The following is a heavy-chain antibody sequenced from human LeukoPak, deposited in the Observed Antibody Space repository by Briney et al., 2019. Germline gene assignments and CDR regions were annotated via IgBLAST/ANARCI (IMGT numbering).Heavy chain of an antibody. V-gene: IGHV3-48*01. CDR2: ISGSSSTI. Sequence: GRSLRLSCAASGFTFSSYGMHWVRQAPGKGLEWVSYISGSSSTIYYADSVKGRFTISRDNAKNSLYLQMNSLRAEDTAEYYCARGGSYYNEAFDIWGQGTMVTVSS. J-gene: IGHJ3*02. CDR1: GFTFSSYG. D-gene: IGHD1-26*01. CDR3: ARGGSYYNEAFDI.